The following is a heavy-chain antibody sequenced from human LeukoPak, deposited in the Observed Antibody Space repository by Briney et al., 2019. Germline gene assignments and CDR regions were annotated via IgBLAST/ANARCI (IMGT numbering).Heavy chain of an antibody. CDR2: ISGSGGST. V-gene: IGHV3-23*01. Sequence: PGGSLRLSCAASGFTFSSYAMSWVRLAPGKGLEWVSAISGSGGSTYYADSVKGRFAISRDNSKNTLYLQMNSLRAEDTALYYCAKVGYTYAQGAFDYWGQGTLVTVSS. D-gene: IGHD5-18*01. CDR3: AKVGYTYAQGAFDY. CDR1: GFTFSSYA. J-gene: IGHJ4*02.